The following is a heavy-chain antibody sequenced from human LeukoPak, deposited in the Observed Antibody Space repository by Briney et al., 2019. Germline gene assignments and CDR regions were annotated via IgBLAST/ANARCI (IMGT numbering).Heavy chain of an antibody. Sequence: SVKVSCKASGGTFSSYAISWVRQAPGQGLEWMGGIIPIFGTANYAQKFQGRVTITADESTSTAYMELSSLRSEDTAVCYCARDGHTGATIFHWFDPWGQGTLVTVSS. CDR2: IIPIFGTA. CDR3: ARDGHTGATIFHWFDP. J-gene: IGHJ5*02. CDR1: GGTFSSYA. V-gene: IGHV1-69*01. D-gene: IGHD3-9*01.